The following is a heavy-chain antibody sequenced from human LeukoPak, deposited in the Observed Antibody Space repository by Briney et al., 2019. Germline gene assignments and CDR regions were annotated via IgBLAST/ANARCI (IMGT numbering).Heavy chain of an antibody. CDR3: TKVYGRETDIVIVGAFDM. CDR2: ISRNSAGI. CDR1: GFTFEDYA. J-gene: IGHJ3*02. Sequence: GGSLRLSCAASGFTFEDYAMHWVRHDPEKGLEWVAGISRNSAGIGYADSVKGRFTISRDNAKNALYLQMNSLRAEDTALYYCTKVYGRETDIVIVGAFDMWGQGTMVAVSS. V-gene: IGHV3-9*01. D-gene: IGHD2/OR15-2a*01.